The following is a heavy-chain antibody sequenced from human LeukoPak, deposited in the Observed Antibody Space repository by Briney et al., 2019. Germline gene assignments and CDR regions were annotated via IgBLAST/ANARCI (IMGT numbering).Heavy chain of an antibody. D-gene: IGHD3-9*01. J-gene: IGHJ3*02. CDR2: ISSSSTTI. V-gene: IGHV3-48*02. CDR1: GFTFSSYT. Sequence: GGSLRLSCAASGFTFSSYTMNWVRQAPGKGLEWVSYISSSSTTIYYADSVKGRFTISRDNAKNSLYLQMNSLRDEDTAVYYCATYWRYFDWLLLDTWGLGTMVTVSS. CDR3: ATYWRYFDWLLLDT.